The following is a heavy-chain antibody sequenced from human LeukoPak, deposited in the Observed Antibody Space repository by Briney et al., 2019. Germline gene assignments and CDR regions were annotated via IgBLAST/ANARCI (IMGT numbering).Heavy chain of an antibody. CDR2: IYGGGGT. D-gene: IGHD2-15*01. Sequence: GGSLRLSCAASGFTVSSNYMSWVRQAPGKGLEWVSVIYGGGGTYYADSVKGRFTISRDNSKNTMYLQMNTLRAADTAVYYCASPYCSGDSCYSGYWGQGTLVTVSS. CDR3: ASPYCSGDSCYSGY. J-gene: IGHJ4*02. CDR1: GFTVSSNY. V-gene: IGHV3-66*01.